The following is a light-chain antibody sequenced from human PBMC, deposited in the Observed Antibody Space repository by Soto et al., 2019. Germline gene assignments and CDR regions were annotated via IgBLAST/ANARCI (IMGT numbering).Light chain of an antibody. J-gene: IGKJ1*01. CDR1: QSVSSY. CDR2: GAF. Sequence: EIVVTQSPATLSVSPGERATLSCRASQSVSSYLAWYQQKPGQAPRLLIYGAFTRATGMPARFSGSGSGTEFTLTISSLQSEDFAVYYCQQYNDWPRTFGQGTKVEIK. CDR3: QQYNDWPRT. V-gene: IGKV3-15*01.